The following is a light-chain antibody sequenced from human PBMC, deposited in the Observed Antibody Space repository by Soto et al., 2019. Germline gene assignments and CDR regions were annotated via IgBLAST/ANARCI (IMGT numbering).Light chain of an antibody. J-gene: IGKJ1*01. V-gene: IGKV1-5*03. Sequence: DIQMTQSPSTLSASIGDRVTITCRTSQSVDSWLAWYQQKPGKAPKLLIYKASSLQTGVPSRFSGSGSGTEFPLTISSLQPDAFATHYCQHYNDYSRMFGQGTKGEIK. CDR1: QSVDSW. CDR3: QHYNDYSRM. CDR2: KAS.